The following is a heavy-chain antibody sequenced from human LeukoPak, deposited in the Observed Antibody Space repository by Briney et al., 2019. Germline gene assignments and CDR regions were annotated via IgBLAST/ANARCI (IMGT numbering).Heavy chain of an antibody. CDR2: IRWNSGSI. V-gene: IGHV3-9*01. Sequence: GRSLRLSCAASGFTFDDYAMHWVRQAPGKGLEWVSGIRWNSGSIGYADSVKGRFTISRDNAKNSLYLQMNSLRAEDTALYYCAKDHYYGSGSYYTYFDYWGQGTLVTVSS. J-gene: IGHJ4*02. CDR1: GFTFDDYA. CDR3: AKDHYYGSGSYYTYFDY. D-gene: IGHD3-10*01.